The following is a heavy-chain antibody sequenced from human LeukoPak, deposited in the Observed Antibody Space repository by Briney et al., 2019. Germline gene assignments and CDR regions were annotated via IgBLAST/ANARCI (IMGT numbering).Heavy chain of an antibody. V-gene: IGHV3-23*01. J-gene: IGHJ5*02. CDR3: ARGSSNVAARNNWFDP. Sequence: GGSLRLSCAASGFIFSSYGMSWVRQAPGKGLEWVSGISGSGGSTYYADSVKGRFTISRDNAKNSLYLQMNSLRVEDRAVYYCARGSSNVAARNNWFDPWGQGTLVTVSS. D-gene: IGHD6-6*01. CDR1: GFIFSSYG. CDR2: ISGSGGST.